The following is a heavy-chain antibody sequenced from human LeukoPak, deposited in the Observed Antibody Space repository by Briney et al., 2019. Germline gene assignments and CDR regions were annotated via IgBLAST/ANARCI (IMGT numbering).Heavy chain of an antibody. J-gene: IGHJ3*02. CDR2: IYYSGST. Sequence: GSLRLSCTVSGFTVSSNSMSWVRQAPGKGLEWIGYIYYSGSTNYNPSLKSRVTISVDTSKNQFSLKLSSVTAADTAVYYCARFSSSSWQNLDAFDIWGQGTMVTVSS. D-gene: IGHD6-13*01. CDR3: ARFSSSSWQNLDAFDI. V-gene: IGHV4-59*02. CDR1: GFTVSSNS.